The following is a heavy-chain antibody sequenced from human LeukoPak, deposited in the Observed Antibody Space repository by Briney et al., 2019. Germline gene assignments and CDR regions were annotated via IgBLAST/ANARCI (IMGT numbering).Heavy chain of an antibody. J-gene: IGHJ4*02. D-gene: IGHD2-15*01. CDR1: GFTFSSYA. Sequence: PGGSLRLSCAASGFTFSSYAMSWVRQAPGKGLEWVSYISSSSSTIYYADSVKGRFTISRDNAKNSLYLQMNSLRDEDTAVYYCARDGSDCSGGSCYSPYFDYWGQGTLVTVSS. CDR2: ISSSSSTI. CDR3: ARDGSDCSGGSCYSPYFDY. V-gene: IGHV3-48*02.